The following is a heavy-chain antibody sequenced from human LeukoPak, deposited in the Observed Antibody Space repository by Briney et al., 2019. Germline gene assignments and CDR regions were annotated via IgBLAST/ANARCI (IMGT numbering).Heavy chain of an antibody. Sequence: ASVKVSRKASGYTFTSYAMNWVRQAPGQGLEWMGWINTNTGNPTYAQGFTGRFVFSLDTSVSTAYLQISSLKAEDTAVYYCASSKVVPAARGAFDIWGQGTMVTVSS. V-gene: IGHV7-4-1*02. J-gene: IGHJ3*02. CDR3: ASSKVVPAARGAFDI. CDR2: INTNTGNP. D-gene: IGHD2-2*01. CDR1: GYTFTSYA.